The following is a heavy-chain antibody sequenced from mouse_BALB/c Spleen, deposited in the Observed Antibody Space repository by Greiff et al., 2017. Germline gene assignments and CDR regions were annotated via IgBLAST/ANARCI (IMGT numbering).Heavy chain of an antibody. J-gene: IGHJ4*01. CDR1: GYTFSSYW. Sequence: QVQLKQSGAELMKPGASVKISCKATGYTFSSYWIEWVKQRPGHGLEWIGEILPGSGSTNYNEKFKGKATFTADTSSNTAYMQLSSLTSEDSAVYYCARRGGNYFYYAMDYWGQGTSVTVSS. CDR2: ILPGSGST. CDR3: ARRGGNYFYYAMDY. D-gene: IGHD2-1*01. V-gene: IGHV1-9*01.